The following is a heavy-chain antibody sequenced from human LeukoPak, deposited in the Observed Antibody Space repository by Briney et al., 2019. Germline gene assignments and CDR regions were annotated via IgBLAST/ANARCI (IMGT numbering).Heavy chain of an antibody. CDR1: GFTFSSYS. J-gene: IGHJ2*01. D-gene: IGHD4-17*01. CDR3: ARDRGYGDWYFDL. Sequence: PGGSLRLSCAASGFTFSSYSMNWVRQAPGKGLEWVSYITTGGSTIYYADSVKGRFTISRDNAKNSLYLQMNSLRAEDTAVYYCARDRGYGDWYFDLWGRGILVTVSS. V-gene: IGHV3-48*04. CDR2: ITTGGSTI.